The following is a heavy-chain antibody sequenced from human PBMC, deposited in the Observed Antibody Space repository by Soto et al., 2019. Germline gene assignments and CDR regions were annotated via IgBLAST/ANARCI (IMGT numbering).Heavy chain of an antibody. CDR1: GYTFTNYY. V-gene: IGHV1-46*01. CDR3: ARGDNDY. Sequence: ASVKVSCKASGYTFTNYYVQWVRQAPGQGLELMGVIHPDGGHTTYSQKFQDRVTMTRDTFTSTIYMELSSLRSEDTAVYYCARGDNDYWGQGTLVTVYS. CDR2: IHPDGGHT. J-gene: IGHJ4*02.